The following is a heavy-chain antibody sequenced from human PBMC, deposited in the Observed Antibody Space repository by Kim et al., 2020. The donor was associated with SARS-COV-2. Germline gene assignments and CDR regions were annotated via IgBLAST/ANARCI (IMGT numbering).Heavy chain of an antibody. D-gene: IGHD3-10*01. J-gene: IGHJ4*02. Sequence: YNPSLKSRVTISVDTSKNQFSLKLSSVTAADTAVYYCARVDYYGSPYFDYWGQGTLVTVSS. CDR3: ARVDYYGSPYFDY. V-gene: IGHV4-34*01.